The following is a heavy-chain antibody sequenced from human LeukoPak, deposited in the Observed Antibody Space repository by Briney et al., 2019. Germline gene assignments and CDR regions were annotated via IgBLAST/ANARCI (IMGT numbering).Heavy chain of an antibody. CDR2: IYTSGST. Sequence: SETLSLTCTVSGGSISSGSYYWSWIRQPAGKGLEWIGRIYTSGSTNYNPSLKSRVTISVDTSKNQFSLKLSSATAADTAVYYCARFPSNLYYFDYWGQGTLVTVSS. CDR3: ARFPSNLYYFDY. CDR1: GGSISSGSYY. J-gene: IGHJ4*02. V-gene: IGHV4-61*02.